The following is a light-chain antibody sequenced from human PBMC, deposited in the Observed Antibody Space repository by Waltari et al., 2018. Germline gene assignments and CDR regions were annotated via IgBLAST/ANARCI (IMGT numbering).Light chain of an antibody. CDR2: DVS. V-gene: IGKV1-5*01. J-gene: IGKJ1*01. CDR1: HSVSYW. CDR3: QHYSHSSPWT. Sequence: DIQMTQSPSTLSASVGDRVTITFRASHSVSYWLAWYQQKPGKAPELLIFDVSTLKSGVPSRFSGRGSGTEFTLTISSLQPDDFATYYCQHYSHSSPWTFGQGTKVEIK.